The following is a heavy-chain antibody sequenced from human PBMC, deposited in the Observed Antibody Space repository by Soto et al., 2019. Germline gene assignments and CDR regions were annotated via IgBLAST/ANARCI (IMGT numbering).Heavy chain of an antibody. Sequence: SETLSLTCTVSGGSIGSGDYYWSWIRQPPGKGLEWCGYIYYSGSTYYNPSLKRRVTISVATSKNQFSLKLSSVTAADTAVYYCARDSRPNYYDSSALVGFDPWGQGTLVTVSS. CDR1: GGSIGSGDYY. CDR2: IYYSGST. CDR3: ARDSRPNYYDSSALVGFDP. D-gene: IGHD3-22*01. V-gene: IGHV4-30-4*01. J-gene: IGHJ5*02.